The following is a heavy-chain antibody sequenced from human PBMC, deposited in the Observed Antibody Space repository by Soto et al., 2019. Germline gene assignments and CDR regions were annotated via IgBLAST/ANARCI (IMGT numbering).Heavy chain of an antibody. D-gene: IGHD6-13*01. CDR2: SHHSGST. J-gene: IGHJ4*02. CDR1: GDSISNIAYY. Sequence: QLQLQESGPGLVKPSETLSVTCTVSGDSISNIAYYWVWIRQPPGKGLEWIGNSHHSGSTYNNPSLKSQVTTTVDTSKNQFSLNLRSVTAADTAVYYCARQYSGTWEVDHWGPGTLVTVSS. CDR3: ARQYSGTWEVDH. V-gene: IGHV4-39*01.